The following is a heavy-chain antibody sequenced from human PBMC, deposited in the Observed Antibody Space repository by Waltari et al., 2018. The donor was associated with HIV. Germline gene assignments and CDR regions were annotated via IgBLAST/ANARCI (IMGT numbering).Heavy chain of an antibody. CDR2: IYYTGAT. CDR3: ARSSGHEYYF. V-gene: IGHV4-39*01. D-gene: IGHD3-22*01. J-gene: IGHJ4*01. CDR1: GGSISTSGYY. Sequence: QVQLQESGPGLVKPSETLSLTCTVSGGSISTSGYYWGWIRQPPGMGLQWIGIIYYTGATYYNPSLKSGVTISVDTSNNQFSLKLTSVTAADTAVYYCARSSGHEYYF.